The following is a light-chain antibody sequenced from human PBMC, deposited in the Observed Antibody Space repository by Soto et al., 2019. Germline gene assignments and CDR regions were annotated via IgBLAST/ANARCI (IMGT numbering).Light chain of an antibody. Sequence: EIVLTQSPGTLSLSPGERATLSCRASQSVSSSYLAWYQQKPGQAPRLLIYGASSRATGIPDRFSGSGSETHFTITISTLEPEDFAVYYCQQYGSSSWTFGQGNKVDI. CDR2: GAS. CDR1: QSVSSSY. V-gene: IGKV3-20*01. CDR3: QQYGSSSWT. J-gene: IGKJ1*01.